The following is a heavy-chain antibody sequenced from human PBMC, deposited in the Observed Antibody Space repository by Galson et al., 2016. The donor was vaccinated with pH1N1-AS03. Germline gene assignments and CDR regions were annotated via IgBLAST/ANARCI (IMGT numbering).Heavy chain of an antibody. J-gene: IGHJ4*02. Sequence: SLRLSCAGSGFLFGSSRMGWVRQAPGKGLEWVANIKSDGSTRYYVDSVKGRFTISRDNIKNSVSLQMDALREDDTAVYYCARHGPWCFDFWAQGTRVTVSS. CDR3: ARHGPWCFDF. V-gene: IGHV3-7*01. D-gene: IGHD2-8*02. CDR1: GFLFGSSR. CDR2: IKSDGSTR.